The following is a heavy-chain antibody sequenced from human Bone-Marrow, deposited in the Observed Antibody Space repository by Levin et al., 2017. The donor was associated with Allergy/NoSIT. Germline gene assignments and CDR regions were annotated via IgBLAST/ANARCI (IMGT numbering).Heavy chain of an antibody. D-gene: IGHD2-15*01. V-gene: IGHV1-46*01. J-gene: IGHJ3*02. CDR3: ARVPSFVWAAPDNDAFDI. Sequence: ASVKVSCKASGYTFTSYYMHWVRQAPGQGLEWMGIINPSGGSTSYAQKFQGRVTMTRDTSTSTVYMELSSLRSEDTAVYYCARVPSFVWAAPDNDAFDIWGQGTMVTVSS. CDR2: INPSGGST. CDR1: GYTFTSYY.